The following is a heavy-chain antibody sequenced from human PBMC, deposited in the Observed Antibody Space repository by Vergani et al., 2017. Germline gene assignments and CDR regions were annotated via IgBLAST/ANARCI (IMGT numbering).Heavy chain of an antibody. D-gene: IGHD6-6*01. Sequence: EVQLVESGGGLVKPGGSLRLSCAASGFSFSSYSMNWVRQAPGKGLEWVASISGSSSYVFYRDSVEGRFTITRDNAKKSVYLQMNSLRAEDTAMYFCARDPFRIAARRGGFDYWGQGTLVTVSS. V-gene: IGHV3-21*02. J-gene: IGHJ4*02. CDR1: GFSFSSYS. CDR2: ISGSSSYV. CDR3: ARDPFRIAARRGGFDY.